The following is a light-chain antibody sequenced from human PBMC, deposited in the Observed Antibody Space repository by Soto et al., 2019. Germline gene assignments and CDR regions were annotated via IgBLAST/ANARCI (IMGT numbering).Light chain of an antibody. Sequence: EIVLTQSPGTLSLSPGEGATLSCRASHSVSSNYLAWYQKKPGQAPRLLIYSASNRATGIPVRFSGSGSGTDFTLTISRLEPEDFAVYYCQQYGGAPWTFGPGTKVEIK. J-gene: IGKJ1*01. CDR3: QQYGGAPWT. V-gene: IGKV3-20*01. CDR2: SAS. CDR1: HSVSSNY.